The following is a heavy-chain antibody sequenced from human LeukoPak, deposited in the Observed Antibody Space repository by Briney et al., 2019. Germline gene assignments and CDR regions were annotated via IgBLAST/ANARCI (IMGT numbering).Heavy chain of an antibody. D-gene: IGHD3-10*01. V-gene: IGHV4-30-4*01. Sequence: SQTLSLTCTVSGGSISSGDYYWRWIRQPPGKGLEWIGYIYYSGSTYYNPSLKSRVTISVDTSKNQFSLKLSSVTAADTAVYYCARGGAEWGSGSYYNELVDYWGQGTLVTVSS. J-gene: IGHJ4*02. CDR3: ARGGAEWGSGSYYNELVDY. CDR2: IYYSGST. CDR1: GGSISSGDYY.